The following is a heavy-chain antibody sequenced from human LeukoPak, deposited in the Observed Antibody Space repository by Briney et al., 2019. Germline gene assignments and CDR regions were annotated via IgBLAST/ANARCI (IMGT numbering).Heavy chain of an antibody. J-gene: IGHJ6*02. V-gene: IGHV3-73*01. CDR2: IRSKVNSYAT. Sequence: GRSLRLSCAASGFTFSGSAMHWVRQASGKGLEWVGRIRSKVNSYATTYDASVKGRFTISRDDSKNMAYLQMNSLKTEDTAVYYCTRPLDVWGQGTTVTVSS. CDR3: TRPLDV. CDR1: GFTFSGSA.